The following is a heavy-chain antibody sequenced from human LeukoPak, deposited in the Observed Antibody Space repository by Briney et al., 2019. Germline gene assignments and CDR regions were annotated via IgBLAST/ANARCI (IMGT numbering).Heavy chain of an antibody. J-gene: IGHJ5*02. CDR2: INHSGST. CDR3: ARARKENYYDSSGRWFDP. D-gene: IGHD3-22*01. V-gene: IGHV4-4*02. Sequence: SETLSLTCAVSGGSISSSNWWSCVRQPPGKGLEWIGEINHSGSTNYNPSLKSRVTLSIDKSKNQFSLNLSSVTAADTAIYYCARARKENYYDSSGRWFDPWGQGTLVTVSS. CDR1: GGSISSSNW.